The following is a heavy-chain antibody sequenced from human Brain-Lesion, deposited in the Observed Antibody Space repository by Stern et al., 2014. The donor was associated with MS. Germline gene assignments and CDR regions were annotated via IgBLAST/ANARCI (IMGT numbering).Heavy chain of an antibody. D-gene: IGHD5-18*01. CDR1: GLIFSNYA. Sequence: VQLAESGGGVVQPGRSLRLSCAASGLIFSNYAMHWVRQAPGKGLQWVAIISYDGSNKYYADSVKGRFTISRDNSKNTLYLQMNSLKSEDTAVYYCARVDTPLDYYYGMDVWGQGTTVTVSS. CDR2: ISYDGSNK. CDR3: ARVDTPLDYYYGMDV. V-gene: IGHV3-30*01. J-gene: IGHJ6*02.